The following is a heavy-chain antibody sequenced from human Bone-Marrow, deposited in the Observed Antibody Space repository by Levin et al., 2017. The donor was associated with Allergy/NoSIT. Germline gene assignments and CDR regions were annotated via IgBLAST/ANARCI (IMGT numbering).Heavy chain of an antibody. CDR2: INPLTGAI. V-gene: IGHV1-2*02. CDR3: ARGRSNVTGTTFAF. Sequence: GESLKISCRPSGYTLAAFYMHWLRQAPDHGFEWMGWINPLTGAINYAQKFQGRVTLTADSSTNTAYLDLSSLTSDDAAIYYCARGRSNVTGTTFAFWGQGTPVAVSS. D-gene: IGHD1-1*01. J-gene: IGHJ4*02. CDR1: GYTLAAFY.